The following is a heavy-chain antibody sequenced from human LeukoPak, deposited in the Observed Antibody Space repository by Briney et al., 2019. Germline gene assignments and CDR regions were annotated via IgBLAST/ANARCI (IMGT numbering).Heavy chain of an antibody. CDR1: GGSVSSGDYY. J-gene: IGHJ4*02. CDR2: IYTSGST. Sequence: SESLSLTCTVSGGSVSSGDYYWTWIRQPAGKGLEWIGRIYTSGSTSYSPSLKSRVTISLDTSKNQFSLRLSSVTAADTAVYYCARGGELLNYLGQGTLVTVSS. D-gene: IGHD1-7*01. CDR3: ARGGELLNY. V-gene: IGHV4-61*02.